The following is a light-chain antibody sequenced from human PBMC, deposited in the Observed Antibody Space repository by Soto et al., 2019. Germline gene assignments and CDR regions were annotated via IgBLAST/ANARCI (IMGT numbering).Light chain of an antibody. CDR2: KAS. V-gene: IGKV1-5*03. CDR1: QKVSNW. CDR3: QQYSKEST. J-gene: IGKJ2*01. Sequence: DVEMTQSPSTLPTSIGDRVTINCRASQKVSNWLAWYQQKPGKAPKLLIYKASRLESGVPSRFSASGSGTDFTLTINSLQSDDFATYFCQQYSKESTFGQGTKLEIK.